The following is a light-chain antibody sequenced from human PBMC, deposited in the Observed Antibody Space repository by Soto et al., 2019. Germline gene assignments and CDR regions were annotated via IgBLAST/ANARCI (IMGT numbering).Light chain of an antibody. CDR3: QQYNNWPPWT. CDR1: QTVNSDY. CDR2: GAS. Sequence: EIVLTQSPGTLSLSPGERATLSCRASQTVNSDYLAWYQHKPGQAPRLLIYGASSRATGIPDRFSGSGSGTDFALTISRLEPEDFAVYYCQQYNNWPPWTFGQGTKVEIK. V-gene: IGKV3-20*01. J-gene: IGKJ1*01.